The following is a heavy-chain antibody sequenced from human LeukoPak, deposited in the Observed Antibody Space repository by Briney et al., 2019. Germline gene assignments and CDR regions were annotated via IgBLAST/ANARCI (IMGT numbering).Heavy chain of an antibody. CDR3: ARDRVGATDYFDY. CDR1: GFTFSSYA. Sequence: GGSLRLSCAASGFTFSSYAMHWVRQAPGKGLEWVAVISYDGSNKYYADSVKGRFTISRDNSKNTLYLQMNSLRAEDTAVYYCARDRVGATDYFDYWGQGTLVTASS. D-gene: IGHD1-26*01. J-gene: IGHJ4*02. CDR2: ISYDGSNK. V-gene: IGHV3-30-3*01.